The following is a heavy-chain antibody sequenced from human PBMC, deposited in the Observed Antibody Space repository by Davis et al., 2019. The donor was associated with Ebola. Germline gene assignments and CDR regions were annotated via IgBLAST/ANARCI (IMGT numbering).Heavy chain of an antibody. CDR3: AREHLGYCTTSTCRRGDY. Sequence: PGGSLRLSCEASGFTFKTYWMSWVRQTAGKGLEWVAKIKQDGSEENYVDSAKGRFTISRDNAKNSLYLQMNSLRAEDTAVYFCAREHLGYCTTSTCRRGDYWGQGTLVTVSS. J-gene: IGHJ4*02. D-gene: IGHD2-8*01. V-gene: IGHV3-7*03. CDR1: GFTFKTYW. CDR2: IKQDGSEE.